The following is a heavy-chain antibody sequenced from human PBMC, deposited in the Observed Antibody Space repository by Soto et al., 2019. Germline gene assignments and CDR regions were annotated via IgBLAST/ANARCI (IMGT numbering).Heavy chain of an antibody. Sequence: ASVKVSCKASGYTFTGYYMHWVRQAPGQGLEWMGWINPNSGGTNYAQKFQGWVTMTRDTSISTAYMELSRLRSDDTAVYYCARGRAPVTTSKFDYWGQGTLVTVSS. V-gene: IGHV1-2*04. CDR3: ARGRAPVTTSKFDY. J-gene: IGHJ4*02. CDR2: INPNSGGT. D-gene: IGHD4-17*01. CDR1: GYTFTGYY.